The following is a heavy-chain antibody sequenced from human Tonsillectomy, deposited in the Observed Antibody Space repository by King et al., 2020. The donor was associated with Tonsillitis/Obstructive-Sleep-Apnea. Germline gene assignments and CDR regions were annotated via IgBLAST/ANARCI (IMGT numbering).Heavy chain of an antibody. Sequence: QLQESGPGLVKPSETLSLTCSVSGGSISSYYWSWILQPPGQGLEWIGYIYFIGRTNYNPPLKGRVTTSVDTSKYQFSLKLSPVTAADTAVYYCARVSAVAGFFDYWGQGTLVTVSS. CDR2: IYFIGRT. J-gene: IGHJ4*02. V-gene: IGHV4-59*01. D-gene: IGHD6-19*01. CDR3: ARVSAVAGFFDY. CDR1: GGSISSYY.